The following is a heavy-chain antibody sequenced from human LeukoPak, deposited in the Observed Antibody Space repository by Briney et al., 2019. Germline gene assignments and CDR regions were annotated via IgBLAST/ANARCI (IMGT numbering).Heavy chain of an antibody. CDR3: ARARYGEGDY. J-gene: IGHJ4*02. Sequence: PSETLSLTCTVSGGSISSGSYYWSWIRQPAGKGLEWIGRIYTSGSTNYNPSLKSRVTISVATSKSQFSLKLSSVTAADTAVYYCARARYGEGDYWGQGTLVTVSS. CDR1: GGSISSGSYY. CDR2: IYTSGST. V-gene: IGHV4-61*02. D-gene: IGHD4-17*01.